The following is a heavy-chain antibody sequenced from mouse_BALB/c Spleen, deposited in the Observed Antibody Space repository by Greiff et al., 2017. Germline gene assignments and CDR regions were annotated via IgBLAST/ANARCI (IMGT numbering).Heavy chain of an antibody. V-gene: IGHV6-6*02. CDR1: GFTFSNYW. CDR2: IRLKSNNYAT. Sequence: EVKAEESGGGLVQPGGSMKLSCVASGFTFSNYWMNWVRQSPEKGLEWVAEIRLKSNNYATHYAESVKGRFTISRDDSKSSVYLQMNNLRAEDTGIYYCTGPTGYWGQGTTLTVSS. CDR3: TGPTGY. J-gene: IGHJ2*01.